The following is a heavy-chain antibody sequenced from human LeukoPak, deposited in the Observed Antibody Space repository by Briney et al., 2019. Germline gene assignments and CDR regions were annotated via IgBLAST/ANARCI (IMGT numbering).Heavy chain of an antibody. CDR3: YGPNAEH. J-gene: IGHJ1*01. Sequence: GGSLRLSCADSGFTFSRSWMTWVRQAPGKGLELVANINEDGSAQNYVDSVKGRFTISRDNPKSTLYLEMNSLRAEDTAVYYWYGPNAEHWGQGTLVTVSS. CDR2: INEDGSAQ. V-gene: IGHV3-7*05. D-gene: IGHD2-8*01. CDR1: GFTFSRSW.